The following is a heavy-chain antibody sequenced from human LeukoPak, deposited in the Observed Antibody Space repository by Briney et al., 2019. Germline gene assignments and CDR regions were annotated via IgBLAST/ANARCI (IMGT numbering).Heavy chain of an antibody. CDR3: ARGYCSSTSCPDV. J-gene: IGHJ6*04. Sequence: SVKVSCKASGGTFSSYAISWVRQAPGQGLEWMGGIIPIFGTANYAQKFQGRATITADESTSTAYMELSSLRSEDTAVYYCARGYCSSTSCPDVWGKGTTVTVSS. CDR2: IIPIFGTA. V-gene: IGHV1-69*13. D-gene: IGHD2-2*01. CDR1: GGTFSSYA.